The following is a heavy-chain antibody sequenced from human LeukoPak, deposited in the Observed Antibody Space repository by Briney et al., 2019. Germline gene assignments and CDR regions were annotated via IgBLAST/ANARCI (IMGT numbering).Heavy chain of an antibody. CDR2: INPNSGGT. D-gene: IGHD3-22*01. CDR1: GYTFTGYY. Sequence: GASVKVSCKASGYTFTGYYMHWVRQAPGQGLEWMGWINPNSGGTNYAQKFQGRVTMTRDTSISTAYMELSRLRSDDTAVYYCARCTYYYDSSGYYYNAFDIWGQGTMVTVSS. V-gene: IGHV1-2*02. J-gene: IGHJ3*02. CDR3: ARCTYYYDSSGYYYNAFDI.